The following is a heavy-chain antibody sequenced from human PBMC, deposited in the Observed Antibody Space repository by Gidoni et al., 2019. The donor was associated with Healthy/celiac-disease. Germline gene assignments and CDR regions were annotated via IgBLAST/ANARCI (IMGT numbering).Heavy chain of an antibody. D-gene: IGHD1-26*01. J-gene: IGHJ3*02. Sequence: QVQLQESGPGLVKLSETLSLTCTVSGGSVSSGSYYWSWIRQPPGKGLEWIGYIYYSGSTNYNPSLKSRVTISVDTSKNQFSLKLSSVTAADTAVYYCARGSDVVGATPWAFDIWGQGTMVTVSS. CDR3: ARGSDVVGATPWAFDI. CDR2: IYYSGST. CDR1: GGSVSSGSYY. V-gene: IGHV4-61*01.